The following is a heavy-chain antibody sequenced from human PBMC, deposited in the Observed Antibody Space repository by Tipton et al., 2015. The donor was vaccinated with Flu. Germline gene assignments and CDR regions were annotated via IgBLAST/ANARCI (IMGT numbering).Heavy chain of an antibody. CDR3: ARNRQQSRYFDL. CDR2: MNPNSGNT. Sequence: QVQLVQSGAEVKKPGASVKVSCKAPGYTFSSYEINWVRQATGQGLEWMGWMNPNSGNTGYAQKFQGRVTMTRNTSISAAYMELTSLTAEDTAEYYCARNRQQSRYFDLWGRGTVVTVPS. V-gene: IGHV1-8*01. CDR1: GYTFSSYE. D-gene: IGHD1-1*01. J-gene: IGHJ2*01.